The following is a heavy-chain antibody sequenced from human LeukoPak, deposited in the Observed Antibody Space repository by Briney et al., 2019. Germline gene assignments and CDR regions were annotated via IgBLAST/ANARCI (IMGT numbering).Heavy chain of an antibody. V-gene: IGHV3-30-3*01. Sequence: GGSLRLSCAASGFTFSSYAMHWVRQAPGKGLEWVAVISYDGSNKYYADSVKGRFTISRDNSKNTLYLQMNSLRAEDTAVYYCARDQVPAAMWDYYYYGMDVWGQGTTVTVSS. J-gene: IGHJ6*02. D-gene: IGHD2-2*01. CDR2: ISYDGSNK. CDR3: ARDQVPAAMWDYYYYGMDV. CDR1: GFTFSSYA.